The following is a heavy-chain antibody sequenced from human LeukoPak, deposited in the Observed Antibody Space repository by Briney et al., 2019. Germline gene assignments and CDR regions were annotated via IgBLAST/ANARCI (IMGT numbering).Heavy chain of an antibody. CDR3: AGRLGSEGPSQSVSALDI. CDR1: AGASGGNY. Sequence: SETLSLTCALYAGASGGNYCCCSRQPPGKGLEWIGEINHSESTNYNPSLKSRVTISVDTSNNQFFLKQRTVPAADTAVSYCAGRLGSEGPSQSVSALDIWLQGTMVIVSS. V-gene: IGHV4-34*01. D-gene: IGHD7-27*01. J-gene: IGHJ3*02. CDR2: INHSEST.